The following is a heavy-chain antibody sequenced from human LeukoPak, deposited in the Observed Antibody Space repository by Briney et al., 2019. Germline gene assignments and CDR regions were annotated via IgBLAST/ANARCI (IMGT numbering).Heavy chain of an antibody. CDR2: INSDGSST. CDR1: GFTFSSYW. CDR3: GTGDPRFDY. D-gene: IGHD3-10*01. Sequence: GGSLRPSCAASGFTFSSYWMHWVRQAPGKGLVWVSGINSDGSSTSYADSVKGRFTISRDNAKNTLYPQMSSLRAEDTAVYYCGTGDPRFDYWGQGILVTVSS. J-gene: IGHJ4*02. V-gene: IGHV3-74*01.